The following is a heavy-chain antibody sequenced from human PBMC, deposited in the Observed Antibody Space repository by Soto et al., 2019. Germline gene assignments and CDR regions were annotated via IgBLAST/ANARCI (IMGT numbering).Heavy chain of an antibody. CDR2: IYYSGST. CDR3: ARHYLYCSSTSCYAGYYYYMDV. Sequence: SETLSLTCTVSGGSISSSSYYWGWVRQPPGKGLEWIGSIYYSGSTYYNPSLKSRVTISVDTSKNQFSLKLSSVTAADTAVYYCARHYLYCSSTSCYAGYYYYMDVWGKGTTVTVSS. D-gene: IGHD2-2*01. CDR1: GGSISSSSYY. J-gene: IGHJ6*03. V-gene: IGHV4-39*01.